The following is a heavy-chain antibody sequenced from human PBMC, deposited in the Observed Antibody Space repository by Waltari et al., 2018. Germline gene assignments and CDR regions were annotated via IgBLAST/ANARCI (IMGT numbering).Heavy chain of an antibody. CDR3: ASRAYYYYGMDV. J-gene: IGHJ6*02. Sequence: QVQLQQWGAGLLKPSETLSLTCAVYGGSFSGSYWSWIRHPPGKGLEWIGEINHSGSTNYNPSLKSRVTISVDTSKNQFSLKLSSVTAADTAVYYCASRAYYYYGMDVWGQGTTVTVSS. CDR1: GGSFSGSY. V-gene: IGHV4-34*01. CDR2: INHSGST.